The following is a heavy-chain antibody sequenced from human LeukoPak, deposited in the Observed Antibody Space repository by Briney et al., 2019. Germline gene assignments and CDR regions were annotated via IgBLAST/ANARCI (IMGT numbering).Heavy chain of an antibody. V-gene: IGHV3-23*01. CDR2: ISGSGGST. J-gene: IGHJ4*02. CDR1: GFTFSSYA. CDR3: AKGLGLRYFDWLPDF. D-gene: IGHD3-9*01. Sequence: GGSLRLSCAASGFTFSSYAMSWVRQAPGKGLEWVSAISGSGGSTYYADSVKGRFTISRDTSKNTLYLQMDNLRAEDTAVYYCAKGLGLRYFDWLPDFWGQGTLVTVSS.